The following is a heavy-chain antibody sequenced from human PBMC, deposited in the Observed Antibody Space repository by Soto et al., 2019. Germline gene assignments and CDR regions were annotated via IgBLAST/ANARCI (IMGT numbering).Heavy chain of an antibody. D-gene: IGHD3-16*02. V-gene: IGHV1-18*01. CDR2: ISAYNGNT. J-gene: IGHJ5*02. Sequence: QVQQVQSGAEVKKPGASVKVSCKASGYTFTSYGISWVRQAPGRGLEWMGWISAYNGNTNYAQKLQGRVTMTTDTSTSTAYMELRSLRSDDTAVYYCARVDYDYVWGSYRPGWFDPWGQGTLVTVSS. CDR3: ARVDYDYVWGSYRPGWFDP. CDR1: GYTFTSYG.